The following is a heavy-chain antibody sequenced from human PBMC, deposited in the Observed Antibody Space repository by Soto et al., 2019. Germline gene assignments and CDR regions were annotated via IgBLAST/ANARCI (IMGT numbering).Heavy chain of an antibody. CDR3: EKDRESSSWYDAFDI. V-gene: IGHV3-23*01. Sequence: GGSLRLSCAASGFTFSSYAMSWVRQAPGKGLEWVSAISGSGGSTYYADSVKGRFTISRDNYKNTLCLQMNSLRAEDTAVYCCEKDRESSSWYDAFDIWGQGTMVTVSS. J-gene: IGHJ3*02. CDR2: ISGSGGST. D-gene: IGHD6-13*01. CDR1: GFTFSSYA.